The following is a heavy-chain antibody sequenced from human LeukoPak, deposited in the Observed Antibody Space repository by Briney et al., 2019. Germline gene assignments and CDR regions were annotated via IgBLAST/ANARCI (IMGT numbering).Heavy chain of an antibody. V-gene: IGHV6-1*01. CDR2: TCYRSKWYN. J-gene: IGHJ3*02. CDR3: ARDGAIYAFDI. Sequence: SQALSLTCAISGDSVSSNSAAWNRIRQSPSRGLEWLGRTCYRSKWYNDYAVSVKSRITINPDTSKNQFSLQLNSVTPEDTAVYYCARDGAIYAFDIWGQGTMVTVSS. D-gene: IGHD3-3*01. CDR1: GDSVSSNSAA.